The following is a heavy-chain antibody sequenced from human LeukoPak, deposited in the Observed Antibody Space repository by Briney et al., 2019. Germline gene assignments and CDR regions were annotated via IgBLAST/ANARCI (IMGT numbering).Heavy chain of an antibody. D-gene: IGHD6-19*01. V-gene: IGHV3-23*01. CDR3: AKTFIAVANPIDY. J-gene: IGHJ4*02. CDR2: ISGGGTST. Sequence: GGSLRLSCAASGFTFSSYAMSWVRQAPGKGLEWVSVISGGGTSTYYADSVEGRFTISKDNSRNTLYLQMNSLRAEDTAVYYCAKTFIAVANPIDYWGQGTLVTVSS. CDR1: GFTFSSYA.